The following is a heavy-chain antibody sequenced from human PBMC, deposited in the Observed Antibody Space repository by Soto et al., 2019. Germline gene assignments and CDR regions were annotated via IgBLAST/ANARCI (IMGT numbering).Heavy chain of an antibody. V-gene: IGHV4-34*01. CDR3: ARATYCSGGSCPKRLNYYYYGMDV. J-gene: IGHJ6*02. D-gene: IGHD2-15*01. Sequence: SETLSLTCAVYGGSFSGYYWSWIRQPPGKGLEWIGEINHSGSTNYNPSLKSRVTISVDTSKNQFSLKLSSVTAADTAVYYCARATYCSGGSCPKRLNYYYYGMDVWGQGTTVTVSS. CDR1: GGSFSGYY. CDR2: INHSGST.